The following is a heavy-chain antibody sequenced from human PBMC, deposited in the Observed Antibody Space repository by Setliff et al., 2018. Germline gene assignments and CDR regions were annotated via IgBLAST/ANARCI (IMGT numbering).Heavy chain of an antibody. Sequence: GGSLRLSCAASGFIFSNYAMHWVRQAPGKGRERVALISYDASNKYYADSVKGRLTISRDNSKTTLYVQMNNLRAEDTAVYYCARESHTSGHAGSFDYWGQGTPVTVSA. CDR2: ISYDASNK. J-gene: IGHJ4*02. D-gene: IGHD3-22*01. CDR1: GFIFSNYA. CDR3: ARESHTSGHAGSFDY. V-gene: IGHV3-30*01.